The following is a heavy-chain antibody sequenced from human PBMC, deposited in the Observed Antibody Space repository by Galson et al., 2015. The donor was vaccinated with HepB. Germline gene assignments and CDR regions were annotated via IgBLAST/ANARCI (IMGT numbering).Heavy chain of an antibody. CDR1: GFTFDNYA. V-gene: IGHV3-23*01. Sequence: SLRLSCAVSGFTFDNYAMSWVRQAPGTGLQWVSGISASGDNTYYADSVMGRFTISRDNSKNTLYLQMNSLRAEDTAVYYCARDGWTAAGESYYYYYGMDVWGQGTTVTVSS. D-gene: IGHD6-13*01. CDR3: ARDGWTAAGESYYYYYGMDV. CDR2: ISASGDNT. J-gene: IGHJ6*02.